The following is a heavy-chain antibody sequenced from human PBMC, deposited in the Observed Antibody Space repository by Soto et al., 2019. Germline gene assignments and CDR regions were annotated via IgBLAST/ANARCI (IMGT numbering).Heavy chain of an antibody. Sequence: GGSLRLSCAASGFTFSSYDMHWVRQATGKGLEWVSAIGTAGDTYYPGSVKGRFTISRENAKNSLYLQMNSLRAGDTAVYYCARAATMVRVNTLYYYYMDVWGKGTTVTVSS. V-gene: IGHV3-13*01. CDR2: IGTAGDT. CDR1: GFTFSSYD. D-gene: IGHD3-10*01. J-gene: IGHJ6*03. CDR3: ARAATMVRVNTLYYYYMDV.